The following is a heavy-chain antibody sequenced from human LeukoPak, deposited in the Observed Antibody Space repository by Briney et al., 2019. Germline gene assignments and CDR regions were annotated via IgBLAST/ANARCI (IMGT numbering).Heavy chain of an antibody. CDR2: IIPILGIA. Sequence: GASVKVSCKASGGTFSSYAISWVRQAPGQGLEWMGRIIPILGIANYAQKYQGRVTITADTSTNTGYMELSSLRSEDTAVYYCARDGWMDVWGQGTTVLVSS. J-gene: IGHJ6*02. CDR3: ARDGWMDV. D-gene: IGHD2-15*01. CDR1: GGTFSSYA. V-gene: IGHV1-69*04.